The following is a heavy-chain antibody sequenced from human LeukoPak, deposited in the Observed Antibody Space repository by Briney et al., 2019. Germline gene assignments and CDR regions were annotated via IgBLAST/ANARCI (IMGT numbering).Heavy chain of an antibody. CDR3: ERVREYYDSSGHT. D-gene: IGHD3-22*01. J-gene: IGHJ4*02. V-gene: IGHV3-48*01. CDR1: GFTFSSYS. Sequence: GGSLTLSCAASGFTFSSYSMNWVRQAPAKGLERVSFISSSSSTIYYADSVKSRFTLSRDDAKNSLYLQMNSLRAEDTAVYYCERVREYYDSSGHTWGQGTLVTVSS. CDR2: ISSSSSTI.